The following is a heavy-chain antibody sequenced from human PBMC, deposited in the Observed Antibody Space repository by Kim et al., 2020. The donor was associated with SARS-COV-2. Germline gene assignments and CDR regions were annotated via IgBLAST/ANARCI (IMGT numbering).Heavy chain of an antibody. J-gene: IGHJ6*02. CDR1: GYTFTSYG. V-gene: IGHV1-18*04. CDR3: ARRGARVVVPAAIRDYYYGMDV. CDR2: ISAYNGNT. Sequence: ASVKVSCKASGYTFTSYGISWVRQAPGQGLEWMGWISAYNGNTNYAQKLQGRVTMTTDTSTSTAYMELRSLRSDDTAVYYCARRGARVVVPAAIRDYYYGMDVWGQGTTVTVSS. D-gene: IGHD2-2*02.